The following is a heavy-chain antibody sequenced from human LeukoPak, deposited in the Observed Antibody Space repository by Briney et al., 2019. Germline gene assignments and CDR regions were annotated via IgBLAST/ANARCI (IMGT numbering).Heavy chain of an antibody. Sequence: GESLKISFKASGYSIVNYWIAWVRQMPGKGLEWVCIIYPGGSDTRYSPSFQGQVPISADKSISTAYLQWSSLKASDSGMYYCARLNDWADYWGQGTLVTVSS. CDR3: ARLNDWADY. CDR2: IYPGGSDT. CDR1: GYSIVNYW. J-gene: IGHJ4*02. V-gene: IGHV5-51*01. D-gene: IGHD3-9*01.